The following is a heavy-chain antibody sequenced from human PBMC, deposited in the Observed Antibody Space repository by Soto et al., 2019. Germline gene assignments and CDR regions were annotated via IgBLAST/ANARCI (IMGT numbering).Heavy chain of an antibody. CDR1: GFTFSSYA. J-gene: IGHJ6*02. D-gene: IGHD3-3*01. CDR3: AKIRYDLEGMDV. V-gene: IGHV3-23*01. Sequence: EVQLLESGGGLVQPGGSLRLSCAASGFTFSSYAMSWVRQAPGKGLEWVSAISGSGGSTYYADSVKGRFTISRDNAKNTLYLQMTSLRAEDTAVYYCAKIRYDLEGMDVWGQGTTVTVSS. CDR2: ISGSGGST.